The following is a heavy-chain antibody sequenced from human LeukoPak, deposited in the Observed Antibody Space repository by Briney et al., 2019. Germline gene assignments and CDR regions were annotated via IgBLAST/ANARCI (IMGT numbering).Heavy chain of an antibody. D-gene: IGHD6-19*01. V-gene: IGHV5-51*01. J-gene: IGHJ4*02. CDR2: IASSDSDT. Sequence: GESLKISCQGFGYIFTNYWIGWVRQRPGKGLEWMGIIASSDSDTRYSPSFQGQVTISADKSISTAYLQWSSLKASDTAMYYCARLGIAVHTDYWGQGTLVTVSS. CDR3: ARLGIAVHTDY. CDR1: GYIFTNYW.